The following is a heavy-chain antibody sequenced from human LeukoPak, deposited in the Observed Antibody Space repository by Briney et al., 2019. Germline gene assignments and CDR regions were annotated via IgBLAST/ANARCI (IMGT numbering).Heavy chain of an antibody. CDR1: GFTFSTYG. CDR3: ARVTTGPIAVAGTGAFDI. D-gene: IGHD6-19*01. J-gene: IGHJ3*02. CDR2: ISSSSSYI. Sequence: GGSLRLSCAASGFTFSTYGMHWVRQAPGQGLEWVSSISSSSSYIYYADSVKGRFTISRDNAKNSLYLQMNSLRAEDTAVYYCARVTTGPIAVAGTGAFDIWGQGTMVTVSS. V-gene: IGHV3-21*01.